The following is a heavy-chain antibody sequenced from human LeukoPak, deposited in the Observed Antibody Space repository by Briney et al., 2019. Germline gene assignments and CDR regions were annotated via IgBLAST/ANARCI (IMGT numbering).Heavy chain of an antibody. CDR2: ISPSGGST. CDR3: ARREPLYGSGSYNYYYYGMDV. CDR1: GYTFTSYY. Sequence: ASVKVSCKASGYTFTSYYMHWVRQAPGQGLEWMGIISPSGGSTSYAQKFQGRVTMTRDTSTSTVYMELSSLRSEDTAVYYCARREPLYGSGSYNYYYYGMDVWGQGTTVTVSS. D-gene: IGHD3-10*01. J-gene: IGHJ6*02. V-gene: IGHV1-46*01.